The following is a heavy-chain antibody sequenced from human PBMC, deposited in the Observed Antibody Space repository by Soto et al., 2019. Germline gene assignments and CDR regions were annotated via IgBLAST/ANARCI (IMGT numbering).Heavy chain of an antibody. V-gene: IGHV3-15*07. CDR3: TTDARITMKLVLFAY. J-gene: IGHJ4*01. CDR1: GFTFTTAG. CDR2: IKSKIDGGTT. D-gene: IGHD3-22*01. Sequence: PLRSLRLSSAASGFTFTTAGIHWVRQAPGKGLEWVGRIKSKIDGGTTDFAAPVKGRFAISRDDSRNMVYFQMNSLEIEDTAVYYFTTDARITMKLVLFAYWGLGTLVTVSS.